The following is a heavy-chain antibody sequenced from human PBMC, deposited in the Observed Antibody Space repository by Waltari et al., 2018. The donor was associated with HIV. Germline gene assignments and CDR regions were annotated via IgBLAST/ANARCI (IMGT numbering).Heavy chain of an antibody. D-gene: IGHD6-6*01. CDR3: ARSYSSSSEFDY. J-gene: IGHJ4*02. CDR1: GFSLSTSGMR. V-gene: IGHV2-70*04. CDR2: IDWDDDK. Sequence: QVTLKESGPALVKPTQTLTLTCTFSGFSLSTSGMRVSWIRQPPGKALEWLARIDWDDDKFYSTSLKTRLTISKDTSKNQVVLTMTNMDPVDTATYYCARSYSSSSEFDYWGQGTLVTVSS.